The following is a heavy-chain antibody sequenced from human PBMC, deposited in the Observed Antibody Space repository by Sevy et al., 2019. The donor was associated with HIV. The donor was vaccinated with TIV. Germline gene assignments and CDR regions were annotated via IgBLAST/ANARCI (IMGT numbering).Heavy chain of an antibody. D-gene: IGHD4-17*01. V-gene: IGHV3-74*01. J-gene: IGHJ6*02. Sequence: GGSLRLSCAASGFTFSSYWMHWVRQAPGKGLLWVSLINGDGGSANYASSVKGRFIISRDNAKNTLYLQMNSLRAEDTAMYYCARAYAHYGDSIGFYYGMDVWGQGITVTVSS. CDR3: ARAYAHYGDSIGFYYGMDV. CDR1: GFTFSSYW. CDR2: INGDGGSA.